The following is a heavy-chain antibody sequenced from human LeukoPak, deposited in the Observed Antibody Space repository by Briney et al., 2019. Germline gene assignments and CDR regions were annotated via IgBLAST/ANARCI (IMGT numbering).Heavy chain of an antibody. CDR1: GFTISSDA. V-gene: IGHV3-23*01. Sequence: GGSLRLSCAASGFTISSDAMSWVRQAPGKGLEWVSDICFSGGSTYYADAVKGRFTISRDNSKNMVYLQMDSLRAGDTAVYYCAKEKSFTGPANDWGQGTLVTVSS. CDR3: AKEKSFTGPAND. J-gene: IGHJ4*02. D-gene: IGHD1-1*01. CDR2: ICFSGGST.